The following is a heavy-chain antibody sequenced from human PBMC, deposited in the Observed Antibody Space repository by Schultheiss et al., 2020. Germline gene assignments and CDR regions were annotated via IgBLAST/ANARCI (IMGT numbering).Heavy chain of an antibody. D-gene: IGHD2-2*01. CDR2: INPSGGST. J-gene: IGHJ6*03. V-gene: IGHV1-46*01. CDR3: ARDRGDIVVVPAARPSYYYYMDV. CDR1: GYTFTSYY. Sequence: ASVKVSCKASGYTFTSYYMHWVRQAPGQGLEWMVIINPSGGSTSYAQKFQGRVTMTRDTSTSTVYMELSWLRSDDTAVYYCARDRGDIVVVPAARPSYYYYMDVWGKGTTVTVSS.